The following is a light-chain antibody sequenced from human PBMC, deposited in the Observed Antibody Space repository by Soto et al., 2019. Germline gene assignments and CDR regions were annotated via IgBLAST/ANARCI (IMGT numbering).Light chain of an antibody. CDR2: GAS. CDR1: QSISNTY. Sequence: ELVLTQSPGTLSLSPGESSTLSCRASQSISNTYFAWYQQTPGQAPRILIYGASIRASGIPDRLSGSGSGTDFTLTISRLEPEDFAVYYCQKRSNRPLTCGQGTRLEIK. CDR3: QKRSNRPLT. V-gene: IGKV3D-20*02. J-gene: IGKJ5*01.